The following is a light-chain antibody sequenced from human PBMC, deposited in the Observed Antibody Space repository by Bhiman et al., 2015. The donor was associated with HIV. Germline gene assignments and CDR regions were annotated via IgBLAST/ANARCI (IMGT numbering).Light chain of an antibody. CDR2: DVS. V-gene: IGLV2-14*03. CDR3: QAWDSSTDRYV. CDR1: TSDVGGYNY. Sequence: QSALTQPASVSGSPGQSITISCTGTTSDVGGYNYVSWYQQHPGKGPKLMIYDVSNRPSGVSNRFSGSKSGNTASLTISGLQAEDEADYYCQAWDSSTDRYVFGTGTKVTVL. J-gene: IGLJ1*01.